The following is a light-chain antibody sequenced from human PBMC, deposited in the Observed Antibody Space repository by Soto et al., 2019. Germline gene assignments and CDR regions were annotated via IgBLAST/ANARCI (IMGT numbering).Light chain of an antibody. Sequence: QSVLTQPASVSGSPGQSITISCTGTSSDVGSYNYVSWYQQHPGKAPKLLIYDVTYRPSGVSNRFSGSKSGNTASLTISGLQAEDEADYFCSSWTSTSVVFGGVTKLTVL. J-gene: IGLJ2*01. CDR3: SSWTSTSVV. CDR1: SSDVGSYNY. CDR2: DVT. V-gene: IGLV2-14*01.